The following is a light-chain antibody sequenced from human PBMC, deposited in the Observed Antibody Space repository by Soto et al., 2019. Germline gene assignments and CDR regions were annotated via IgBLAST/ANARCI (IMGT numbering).Light chain of an antibody. CDR3: QSCVTSLSGGSV. Sequence: QSALTQSPSVSGAPGQRVSISCTGTSSNIGAGFDVHWYQQLPATAPKLLIYGNNNRPSGVPDRFSGSKSGTSASLSITGLWAEDEADYWCQSCVTSLSGGSVFGTGTKLTVL. V-gene: IGLV1-40*01. CDR1: SSNIGAGFD. J-gene: IGLJ1*01. CDR2: GNN.